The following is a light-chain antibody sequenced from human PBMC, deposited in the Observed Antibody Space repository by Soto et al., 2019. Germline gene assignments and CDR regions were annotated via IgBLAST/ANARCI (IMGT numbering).Light chain of an antibody. CDR2: GTS. J-gene: IGKJ1*01. CDR3: QQYGSSSWT. CDR1: QSVSSSY. Sequence: EIVLTQSPGTLSLSPGERATLSCRASQSVSSSYLAWYQQKPGQAPRLLIYGTSSRATAIPDRFSGSGSGPDFTLTISRLEPEDFAVYYCQQYGSSSWTFGQGTKVEIK. V-gene: IGKV3-20*01.